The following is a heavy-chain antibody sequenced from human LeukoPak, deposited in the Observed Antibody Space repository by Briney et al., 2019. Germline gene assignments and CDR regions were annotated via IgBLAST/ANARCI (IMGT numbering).Heavy chain of an antibody. J-gene: IGHJ6*03. V-gene: IGHV4-61*09. CDR1: GGSISSIGYF. D-gene: IGHD3-10*01. CDR2: IYSSGNT. CDR3: ARVTYGSGNYYVYYYYMDV. Sequence: PSVTLSLTCTVSGGSISSIGYFWSWMRQPAGKGLEWIGHIYSSGNTNYNPSLKSRVTISIDTSKNQFSLKVTSVTAADTAVYYCARVTYGSGNYYVYYYYMDVWGKGTTVTVSS.